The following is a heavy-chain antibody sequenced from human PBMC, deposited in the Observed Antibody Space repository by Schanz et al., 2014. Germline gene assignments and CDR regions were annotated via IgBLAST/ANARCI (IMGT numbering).Heavy chain of an antibody. D-gene: IGHD2-15*01. CDR1: GFTFSDYY. CDR2: ISSGGSDT. J-gene: IGHJ4*02. V-gene: IGHV3-11*01. CDR3: ARDKGGLIPFDY. Sequence: QVQLVDSGGDLVKPGGSLRLSCAASGFTFSDYYMSWIRQAPGKGPEWVSYISSGGSDTYYADSVQGRFTISRDNARNSLYLQMNSLRAEDTAVYYCARDKGGLIPFDYWGQGTLVAVSS.